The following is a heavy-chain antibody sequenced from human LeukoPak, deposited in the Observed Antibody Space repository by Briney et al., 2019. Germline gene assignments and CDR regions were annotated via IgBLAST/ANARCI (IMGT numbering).Heavy chain of an antibody. Sequence: GGSLRLSCSASGFTFGDYAMSWVRQAPGKGLEWVGFIRSKAYGGTTEYAASVEGRFSISRDDSKGIAYLQMNSPKTEDTAVYYCSRDLNWSFDYWGQGILVTVSS. D-gene: IGHD1-1*01. CDR1: GFTFGDYA. J-gene: IGHJ4*02. V-gene: IGHV3-49*04. CDR3: SRDLNWSFDY. CDR2: IRSKAYGGTT.